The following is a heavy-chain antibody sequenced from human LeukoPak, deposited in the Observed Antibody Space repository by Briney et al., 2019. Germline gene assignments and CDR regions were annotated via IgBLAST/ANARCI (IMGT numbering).Heavy chain of an antibody. V-gene: IGHV3-21*06. Sequence: GGSLRLSCAASGFIFSSYNTNWVCQAPGKGLEWVSYISTRSTYIYYGDSLKDRFTISRDNAKNSLYLQMDSLRAEDTAVSYCASSNWYGFDYWGQGTLVTVSS. CDR1: GFIFSSYN. D-gene: IGHD6-13*01. CDR3: ASSNWYGFDY. J-gene: IGHJ4*02. CDR2: ISTRSTYI.